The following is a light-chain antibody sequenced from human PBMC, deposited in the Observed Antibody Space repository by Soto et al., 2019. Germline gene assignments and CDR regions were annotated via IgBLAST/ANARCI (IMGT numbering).Light chain of an antibody. CDR1: SVDVGSYNL. V-gene: IGLV2-23*02. CDR2: EVT. J-gene: IGLJ1*01. Sequence: QSALTQPASVSGSPGQSITIPCTGTSVDVGSYNLVSWYQQHPGKAPKLLIYEVTERPSGVSNRFSGSKSGNTASLTISGLQPDDEADYYCYSYTGNSKVFGTGTKVTVL. CDR3: YSYTGNSKV.